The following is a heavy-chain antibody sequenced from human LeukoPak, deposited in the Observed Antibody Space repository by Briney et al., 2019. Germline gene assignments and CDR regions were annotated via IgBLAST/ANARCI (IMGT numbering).Heavy chain of an antibody. D-gene: IGHD4-17*01. CDR3: ARGYDYGDYVGGFDY. J-gene: IGHJ4*02. V-gene: IGHV1-18*01. CDR2: ITTYNGNT. Sequence: ASVKVSFKASGYTFTSYPISWVRQAPGQGLEWMGWITTYNGNTKYAQKLQGRVTMTTDTSTSTVYMDLRGLRSDDTAVYYCARGYDYGDYVGGFDYWGQGTLVTVSS. CDR1: GYTFTSYP.